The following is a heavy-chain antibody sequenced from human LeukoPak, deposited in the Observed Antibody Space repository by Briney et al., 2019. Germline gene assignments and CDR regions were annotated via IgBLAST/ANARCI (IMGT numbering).Heavy chain of an antibody. CDR2: IYYSGST. CDR1: GGSISRYY. V-gene: IGHV4-59*01. J-gene: IGHJ6*02. CDR3: ARSYSYTGYYNFGMDV. D-gene: IGHD5-18*01. Sequence: SETLSLTCTVSGGSISRYYWSWIRQPPGKGLEWIGYIYYSGSTAYNPSLKSRVTISVDTSKNQFSLKLNSVTAADTAVYYCARSYSYTGYYNFGMDVWGQRTTVTVSS.